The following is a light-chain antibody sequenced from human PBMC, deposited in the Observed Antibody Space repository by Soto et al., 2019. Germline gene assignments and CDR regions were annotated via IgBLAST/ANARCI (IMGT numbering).Light chain of an antibody. Sequence: DIQMTQSPSTLSGSEGDRVTITCLASQTVSSWLAWYQQKPGKAPKLLIYDVSALKRGVPPRFSGSGSGTEFTLTISSLQPDDFAAYYCQQYNSYSRTFGQGTKVDIK. J-gene: IGKJ1*01. CDR2: DVS. CDR3: QQYNSYSRT. CDR1: QTVSSW. V-gene: IGKV1-5*01.